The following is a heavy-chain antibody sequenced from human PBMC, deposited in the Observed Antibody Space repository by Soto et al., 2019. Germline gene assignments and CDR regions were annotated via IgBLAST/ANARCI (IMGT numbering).Heavy chain of an antibody. CDR2: INSDGSST. J-gene: IGHJ4*02. Sequence: GGSLRLSCAASGFTFSSYWMHWVRQAPGKGLVWVSRINSDGSSTSYADSVKGRFTISRDNAKNTLYLQMNSLRAEDTAVYYCARSRTAMDILDYWGQGTLVTVSS. V-gene: IGHV3-74*01. CDR1: GFTFSSYW. D-gene: IGHD5-18*01. CDR3: ARSRTAMDILDY.